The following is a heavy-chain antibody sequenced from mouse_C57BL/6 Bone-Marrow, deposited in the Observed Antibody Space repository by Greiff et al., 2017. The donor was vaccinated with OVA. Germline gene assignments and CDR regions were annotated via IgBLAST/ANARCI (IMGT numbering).Heavy chain of an antibody. V-gene: IGHV1-81*01. CDR2: IYPRSGNT. J-gene: IGHJ1*03. CDR1: GYTFTSYG. Sequence: VQVVESGAELARPGASVKLSCKASGYTFTSYGISWVKQRTGQGLEWIGEIYPRSGNTYYNEKFKGKATLTADKSSSTAYMELRSLTSEDSAVYFCARPYYGSIYWYFDVWGTGTTVTVSS. CDR3: ARPYYGSIYWYFDV. D-gene: IGHD1-1*01.